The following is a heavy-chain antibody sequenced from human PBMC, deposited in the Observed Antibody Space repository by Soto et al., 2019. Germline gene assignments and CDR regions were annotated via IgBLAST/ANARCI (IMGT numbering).Heavy chain of an antibody. CDR2: ISGSGGST. V-gene: IGHV3-23*01. CDR3: EKPGGHHPKDYGMDV. CDR1: GFTFSSYA. J-gene: IGHJ6*02. Sequence: GGSLRLSCAASGFTFSSYAISWVRQAPGKGLEWVSAISGSGGSTYYADSVKGRFTISRDNSKNTLYLQMNSLRVEDTAVYYCEKPGGHHPKDYGMDVWGQGTTVTVSS. D-gene: IGHD2-15*01.